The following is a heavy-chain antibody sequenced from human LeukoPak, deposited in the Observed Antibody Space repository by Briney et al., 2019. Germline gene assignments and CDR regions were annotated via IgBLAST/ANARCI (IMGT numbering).Heavy chain of an antibody. CDR3: ATHASPSATDY. D-gene: IGHD6-19*01. J-gene: IGHJ4*02. Sequence: PSETLSLTCTVSGVSISSYPWSWFRQPAGKGLEWIGRIYITGSTNYNPSLKSRITMSMDTSKNQLSLKLGSVTAADTAIYYCATHASPSATDYWGQGTLVTVSS. CDR1: GVSISSYP. V-gene: IGHV4-4*07. CDR2: IYITGST.